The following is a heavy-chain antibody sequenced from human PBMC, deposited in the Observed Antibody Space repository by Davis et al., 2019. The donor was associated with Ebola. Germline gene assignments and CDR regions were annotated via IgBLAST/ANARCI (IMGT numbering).Heavy chain of an antibody. CDR3: ARGGSAAAATPGVPYYYGLDV. CDR1: GFTVSTNY. D-gene: IGHD6-13*01. V-gene: IGHV3-53*01. CDR2: IYSGGTT. Sequence: GESLKISCAASGFTVSTNYMSWVRQAPGKGLEWVSVIYSGGTTHYADSVKGRFTVSRDNSKNTLYLQMNSLGADDTAVYYCARGGSAAAATPGVPYYYGLDVWGQGTTVTVSS. J-gene: IGHJ6*02.